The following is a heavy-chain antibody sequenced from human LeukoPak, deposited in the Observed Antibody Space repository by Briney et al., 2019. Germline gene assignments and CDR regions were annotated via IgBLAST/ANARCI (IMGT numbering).Heavy chain of an antibody. Sequence: QPGGSLRLSCAASGFTFDDYAMHWVRQAPGKGLEWVSGISWNSGSIGYADSVKGRFTISRDNAKNSLYLQMNSLRAEDMALYYCAKGKGEYYYDSSMDVWGKGTTVTVSS. J-gene: IGHJ6*03. D-gene: IGHD3-22*01. V-gene: IGHV3-9*03. CDR2: ISWNSGSI. CDR3: AKGKGEYYYDSSMDV. CDR1: GFTFDDYA.